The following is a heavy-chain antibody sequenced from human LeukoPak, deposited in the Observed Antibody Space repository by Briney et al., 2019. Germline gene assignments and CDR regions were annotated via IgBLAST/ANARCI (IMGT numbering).Heavy chain of an antibody. D-gene: IGHD3-22*01. Sequence: SETLSLACTVSGGSISSYYWSWIRQPPGKGLEWIGYIYYSGSTNYNPSLKSRVTISVDTSKNQFSLKLSSVTAADTAVYYCARDRNSGYFDYWGQGTLVTVSS. CDR1: GGSISSYY. CDR2: IYYSGST. J-gene: IGHJ4*02. V-gene: IGHV4-59*01. CDR3: ARDRNSGYFDY.